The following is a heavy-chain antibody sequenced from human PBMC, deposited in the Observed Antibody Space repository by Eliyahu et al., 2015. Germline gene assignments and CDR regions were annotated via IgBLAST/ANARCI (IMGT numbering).Heavy chain of an antibody. D-gene: IGHD1-14*01. V-gene: IGHV1-2*06. CDR3: ARVIPSDRNYIPFDH. Sequence: QVQLVQSGAELKKPGASVXVSCTAXGYTFTAXXIHXXRQAPGQGLEWVGRINPNNGDTNFAQKFQDRVTMTRDTSISTAYMELSRVRSDDTAIYYCARVIPSDRNYIPFDHWGQGSLVTVSS. CDR1: GYTFTAXX. CDR2: INPNNGDT. J-gene: IGHJ4*02.